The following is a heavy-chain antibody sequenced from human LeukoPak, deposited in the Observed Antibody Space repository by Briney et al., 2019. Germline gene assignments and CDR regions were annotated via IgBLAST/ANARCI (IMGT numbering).Heavy chain of an antibody. CDR2: ISSSSSYI. D-gene: IGHD6-13*01. Sequence: SGGSLRLSCAASGFTFSSYSMNWVRQAPGKGLEWVSSISSSSSYIYYADSVKGRFTISRDNAKNSLYLQMNSLRAGDTAVYYCARGVRYSSSWYYFDYWGQGTLVTVSS. CDR1: GFTFSSYS. CDR3: ARGVRYSSSWYYFDY. V-gene: IGHV3-21*01. J-gene: IGHJ4*02.